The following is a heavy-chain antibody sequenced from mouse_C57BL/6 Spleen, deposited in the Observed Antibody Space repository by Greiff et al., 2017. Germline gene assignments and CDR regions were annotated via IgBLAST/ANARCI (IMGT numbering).Heavy chain of an antibody. Sequence: QVQLQQPGAELVMPGASVKLSCKASGYTFTSYWMHWVKQRPGQGLEWIGEIDPSDSYTNYNQKFKGKSTLTVDKSSSTAYMQLSSLTSEDSAVYYGARGYSNYPYYFDYWGQGTTLTVSS. CDR2: IDPSDSYT. CDR3: ARGYSNYPYYFDY. V-gene: IGHV1-69*01. J-gene: IGHJ2*01. D-gene: IGHD2-5*01. CDR1: GYTFTSYW.